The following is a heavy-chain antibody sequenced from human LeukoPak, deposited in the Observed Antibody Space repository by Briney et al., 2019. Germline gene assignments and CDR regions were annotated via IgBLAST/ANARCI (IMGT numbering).Heavy chain of an antibody. CDR2: VSYDGTKI. D-gene: IGHD5-18*01. V-gene: IGHV3-30-3*01. Sequence: GSLRLSCAASGFPFSSYSMDWVRQAPGKGMEWVAVVSYDGTKISYGGSVKGRFTMSRDISKNTLSLQMNSLRPEDTAVYYCARDRIQIWSYVGTFDSWGQGTLVTVSS. J-gene: IGHJ4*02. CDR3: ARDRIQIWSYVGTFDS. CDR1: GFPFSSYS.